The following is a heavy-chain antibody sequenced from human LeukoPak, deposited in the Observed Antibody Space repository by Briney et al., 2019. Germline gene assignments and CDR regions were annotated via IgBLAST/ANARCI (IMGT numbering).Heavy chain of an antibody. Sequence: HPGRSLRLSCVASVFTFRRYEMNWVRQAPGKGLEWVSYITGSGDPIYYADSVKGRFTISRDNAQNSLYPQMNILRVDATTVYYCARAPLVLQYRWWFDPWGQGTLVTVSS. CDR2: ITGSGDPI. J-gene: IGHJ5*02. V-gene: IGHV3-48*03. D-gene: IGHD5-24*01. CDR1: VFTFRRYE. CDR3: ARAPLVLQYRWWFDP.